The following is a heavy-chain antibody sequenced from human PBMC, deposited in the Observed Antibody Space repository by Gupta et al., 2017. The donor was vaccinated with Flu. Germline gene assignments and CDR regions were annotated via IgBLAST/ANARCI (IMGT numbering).Heavy chain of an antibody. V-gene: IGHV3-13*04. CDR3: ARGDYDSSGYYYYYGMDV. CDR1: GFTFSSYD. D-gene: IGHD3-22*01. Sequence: EVQLVESGGGLVQPGGSLRLSCAASGFTFSSYDMHWVRKVTGKGLEWVSAIGTAGDTYYPGSVKGRFTISRENAKNSLYLQMNSLRAGDTAVYYCARGDYDSSGYYYYYGMDVWGQGTTVTVSS. CDR2: IGTAGDT. J-gene: IGHJ6*02.